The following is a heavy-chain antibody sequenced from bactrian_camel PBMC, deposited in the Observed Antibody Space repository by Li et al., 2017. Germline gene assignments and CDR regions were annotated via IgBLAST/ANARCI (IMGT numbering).Heavy chain of an antibody. Sequence: VQLVESGGGTVQAGGSMRLSCQALRYTFGRNCMGWFRQSPGKEREAVATIDSDGSTNYADSVRGRFTISKDNSKNTLYLQMNSLKPDDTAMYYCALDRSNGVWHRPYWGQGTEVTVS. CDR3: ALDRSNGVWHRPY. CDR1: RYTFGRNC. J-gene: IGHJ4*01. D-gene: IGHD7*01. CDR2: IDSDGST. V-gene: IGHV3S55*01.